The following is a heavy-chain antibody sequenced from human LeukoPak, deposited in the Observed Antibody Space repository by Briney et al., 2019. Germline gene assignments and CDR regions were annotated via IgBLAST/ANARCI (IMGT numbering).Heavy chain of an antibody. V-gene: IGHV3-74*01. D-gene: IGHD3-22*01. Sequence: PGGSLRLSCAASGFTFRSYWVHWVRQAPGKGLVWVSRIKPDGRYRDYADSVKGRFTISRDNAKNSLYLQMNSLRAEDTAVYYCARDWGYYYDSSGSTAPYWYFNLWGRGTLVTVSS. CDR2: IKPDGRYR. CDR1: GFTFRSYW. J-gene: IGHJ2*01. CDR3: ARDWGYYYDSSGSTAPYWYFNL.